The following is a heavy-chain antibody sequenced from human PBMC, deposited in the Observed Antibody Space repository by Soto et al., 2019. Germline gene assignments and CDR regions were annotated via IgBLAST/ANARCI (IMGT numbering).Heavy chain of an antibody. CDR1: GFTFSSYG. J-gene: IGHJ4*02. D-gene: IGHD3-3*01. CDR3: AKDAPTTYYDFWSGYYPDY. Sequence: GGSLRLSCAASGFTFSSYGMHWVRQAPGKGLEWVAVISYDGSNKYYADSVKGRFTISRDNSKNTLYLQMNSLRAEGTAVYYCAKDAPTTYYDFWSGYYPDYWGQGTLVTVSS. CDR2: ISYDGSNK. V-gene: IGHV3-30*18.